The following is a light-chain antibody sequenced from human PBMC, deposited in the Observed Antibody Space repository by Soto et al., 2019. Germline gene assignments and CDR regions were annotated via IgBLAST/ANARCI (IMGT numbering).Light chain of an antibody. J-gene: IGKJ5*01. V-gene: IGKV3-11*01. CDR3: HQRINWPPIT. Sequence: ELGGTQSPGTLSLSPWDRATLSCRASQSVSNSLAWYQQKPGQPPKLLIYDASHRATGTPARFSGSGSGTEFTLTISSLEPEDFAVYYCHQRINWPPITFGQGTRLEIK. CDR1: QSVSNS. CDR2: DAS.